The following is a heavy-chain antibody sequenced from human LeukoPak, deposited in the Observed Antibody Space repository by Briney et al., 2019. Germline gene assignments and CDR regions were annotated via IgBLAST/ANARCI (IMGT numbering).Heavy chain of an antibody. CDR3: ARGRGYYQDY. CDR2: IYITGST. J-gene: IGHJ4*02. D-gene: IGHD3-22*01. CDR1: SGSFSSYY. Sequence: SQTLSLTCTVSSGSFSSYYWNWIRQPAGKGLEWIGRIYITGSTNYNPSLKSRVIMSVDTSKNQFSLKLSSVTAADTAVYYCARGRGYYQDYWGQGTLVTVSS. V-gene: IGHV4-4*07.